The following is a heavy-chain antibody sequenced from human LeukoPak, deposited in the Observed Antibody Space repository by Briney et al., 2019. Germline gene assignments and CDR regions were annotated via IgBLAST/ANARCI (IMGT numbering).Heavy chain of an antibody. CDR3: ARETTWIQLWYAFDY. Sequence: GGSLRLSCAASGFTFSSYGMHWVRQAPGKGLEWVAFIRYDGSNKYYAASVKGRFTISRDNFKNTLYLQMNSLRAEDTAVYYCARETTWIQLWYAFDYWGQGTPVTVSS. CDR2: IRYDGSNK. V-gene: IGHV3-30*02. J-gene: IGHJ4*02. CDR1: GFTFSSYG. D-gene: IGHD5-18*01.